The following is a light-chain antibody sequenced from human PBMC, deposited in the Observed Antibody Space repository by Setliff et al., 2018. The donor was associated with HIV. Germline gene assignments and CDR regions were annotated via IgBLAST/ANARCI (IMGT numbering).Light chain of an antibody. CDR2: DVR. CDR1: SSDVGGYNF. CDR3: LSYSSSITLV. V-gene: IGLV2-14*03. J-gene: IGLJ2*01. Sequence: QSVLTQPASVSASPGQSITISCTGTSSDVGGYNFVSWYQQHPGKAPNLIIYDVRNRPSGISNRFSGSKSGNTASLTISGLQAEDEADYYCLSYSSSITLVFGGGTKVTVL.